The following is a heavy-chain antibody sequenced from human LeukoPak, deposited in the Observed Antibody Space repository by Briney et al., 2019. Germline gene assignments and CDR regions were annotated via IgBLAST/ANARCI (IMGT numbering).Heavy chain of an antibody. CDR3: ARFVLRRGYSGYGGFDY. V-gene: IGHV1-8*01. D-gene: IGHD5-12*01. CDR2: MNPNSGNT. CDR1: GYTFTSYD. Sequence: ASVMVSCKASGYTFTSYDINWVRQATGQGPEWMGWMNPNSGNTGYAQKFQGRVTMTRNTSISTAYMELSSLRSEDTAVYYCARFVLRRGYSGYGGFDYWGQGTLVTVSS. J-gene: IGHJ4*02.